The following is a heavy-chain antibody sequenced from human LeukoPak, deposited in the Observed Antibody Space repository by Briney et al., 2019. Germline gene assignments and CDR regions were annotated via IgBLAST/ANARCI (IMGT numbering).Heavy chain of an antibody. CDR1: GFTFDDYA. J-gene: IGHJ4*02. CDR2: ISWNSGSI. CDR3: AKRSSSSWYFTDY. D-gene: IGHD6-13*01. Sequence: PGRSLRLSCAASGFTFDDYAMRWVRQAPGKGLEWVSGISWNSGSIGYADSVKGRFTISRDNAKNSLYLQMNSLTAEDTALYYLAKRSSSSWYFTDYWGQGTLVTVST. V-gene: IGHV3-9*01.